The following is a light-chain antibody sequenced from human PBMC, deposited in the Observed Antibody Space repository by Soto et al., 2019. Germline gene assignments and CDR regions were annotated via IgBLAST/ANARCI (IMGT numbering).Light chain of an antibody. CDR1: SSDVGSYNL. V-gene: IGLV2-23*01. CDR3: CSYASSSTYV. J-gene: IGLJ1*01. Sequence: QSVLTQPASVSGSPGQSITISCTGTSSDVGSYNLVSWYRQHPGKAPKLMIYEGTKRPSGVSDRFSGSRSGNTASLTISGLQAEDEADYYCCSYASSSTYVFGTGTKVTVL. CDR2: EGT.